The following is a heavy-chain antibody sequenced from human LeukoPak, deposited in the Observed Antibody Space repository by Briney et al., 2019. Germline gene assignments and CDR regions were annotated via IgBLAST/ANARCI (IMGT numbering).Heavy chain of an antibody. CDR1: GGSISSYY. CDR2: IYYSGST. J-gene: IGHJ6*02. Sequence: SETLSLTCTVSGGSISSYYWSWIRQPPGKGLAWIAYIYYSGSTNYNPSLKSRVTISVDTSKNQFSLKLSSVTAADTAVYYCARDGRDGYNYPNYYYYGMDVWGQGTTVTVSS. V-gene: IGHV4-59*01. CDR3: ARDGRDGYNYPNYYYYGMDV. D-gene: IGHD5-24*01.